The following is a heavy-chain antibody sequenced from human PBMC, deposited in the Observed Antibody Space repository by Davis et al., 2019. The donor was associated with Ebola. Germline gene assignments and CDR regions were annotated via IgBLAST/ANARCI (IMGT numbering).Heavy chain of an antibody. D-gene: IGHD1-26*01. J-gene: IGHJ6*02. CDR2: INPGGGST. V-gene: IGHV1-46*03. CDR1: GYTFTTAG. Sequence: AASVKVSCKASGYTFTTAGISWVRQAPGQGLEWMGMINPGGGSTRYTQKLQGRVTMTRDTSTSTVYMELSSLRSEDTAVYYCARGPPARNSGSYEFYYYGMDVWGQGTTVTVSS. CDR3: ARGPPARNSGSYEFYYYGMDV.